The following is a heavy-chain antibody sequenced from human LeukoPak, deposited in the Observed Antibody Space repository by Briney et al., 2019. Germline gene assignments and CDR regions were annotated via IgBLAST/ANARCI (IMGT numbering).Heavy chain of an antibody. CDR1: GFTFSSYE. D-gene: IGHD2-15*01. Sequence: PGGSLRLSCAASGFTFSSYEVHWVRQAPGKGLEWVSYIGDSGGNTNYAGSVKGRFTISRDNAKNSLYLQMNSLRAEDTAVYYCARVYCSGGSCSHSHFDYWGQGTLVTVSS. CDR3: ARVYCSGGSCSHSHFDY. V-gene: IGHV3-48*03. J-gene: IGHJ4*02. CDR2: IGDSGGNT.